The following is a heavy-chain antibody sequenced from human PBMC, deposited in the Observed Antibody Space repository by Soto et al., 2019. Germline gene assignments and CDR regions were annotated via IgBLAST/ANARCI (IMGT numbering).Heavy chain of an antibody. CDR3: ARDLLAANY. CDR2: INPNGGST. V-gene: IGHV1-46*01. J-gene: IGHJ4*02. Sequence: QVQLVQSGAEVKKPGASVKLSCKASGYTFTSSYVHWVRQAPGQGLEWVAIINPNGGSTNYAQEFHGKVTVARDTATCMVCMDLVILHFGGTAVYYCARDLLAANYWGQGTLVTV. D-gene: IGHD2-15*01. CDR1: GYTFTSSY.